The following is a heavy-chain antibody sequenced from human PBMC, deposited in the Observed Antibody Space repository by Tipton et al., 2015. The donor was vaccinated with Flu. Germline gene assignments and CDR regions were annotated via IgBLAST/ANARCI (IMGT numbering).Heavy chain of an antibody. CDR2: IYRSGST. CDR3: ARREYTYGWTFDL. J-gene: IGHJ4*02. Sequence: TLSLTCAVSGYSISSGYYWGWIRQPPGKGLEWIGNIYRSGSTYYNPSLESRVTISVDTSKNQFSLKLSSVTAADTAVYFCARREYTYGWTFDLWGQGTLVTVSS. CDR1: GYSISSGYY. V-gene: IGHV4-38-2*01. D-gene: IGHD5-18*01.